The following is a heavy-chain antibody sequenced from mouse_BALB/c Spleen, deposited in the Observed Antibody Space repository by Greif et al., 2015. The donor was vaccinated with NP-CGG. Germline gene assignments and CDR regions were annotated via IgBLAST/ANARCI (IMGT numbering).Heavy chain of an antibody. D-gene: IGHD2-2*01. J-gene: IGHJ2*01. V-gene: IGHV1S22*01. Sequence: LQQSGSELVRPGASAKLSCKASGYTFTSYWMHWVKQRHGQGLEWIGNIYPGSGSTNYDEKFKSKGTLTVDTSSSTAYMHLSSLTSEDSAVYYCTRLYYGYAVHYFDYWGQGTTLTVSS. CDR1: GYTFTSYW. CDR2: IYPGSGST. CDR3: TRLYYGYAVHYFDY.